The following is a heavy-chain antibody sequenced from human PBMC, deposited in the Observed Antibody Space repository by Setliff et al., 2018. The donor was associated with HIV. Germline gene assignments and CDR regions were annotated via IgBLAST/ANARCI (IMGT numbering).Heavy chain of an antibody. CDR3: AMTRAPYFFDF. D-gene: IGHD1-26*01. Sequence: PSETLSLTCSVSGISINGYYWSWIRQSPRTRLEWIGYVSSIGNTNYNPSLKSRVTISVDTSKNQFSLQLNSLTAADTAVYFCAMTRAPYFFDFWGQGAQVTVSS. CDR2: VSSIGNT. CDR1: GISINGYY. V-gene: IGHV4-4*08. J-gene: IGHJ4*02.